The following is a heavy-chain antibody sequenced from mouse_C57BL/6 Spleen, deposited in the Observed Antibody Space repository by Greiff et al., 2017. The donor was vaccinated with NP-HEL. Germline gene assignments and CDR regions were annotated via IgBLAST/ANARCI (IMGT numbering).Heavy chain of an antibody. Sequence: DVMLVESGEGLVKPGGSLKLSCAASGFTFSSYAMSWVRQTPEKRLEWVAYISSGGDYIYYADTVKGRFTISRDNARNTLYLQMSSLKSEDTAMYYCTRDRGNCWYFDVWGTGTTVTVSS. CDR3: TRDRGNCWYFDV. D-gene: IGHD3-1*01. J-gene: IGHJ1*03. CDR2: ISSGGDYI. V-gene: IGHV5-9-1*02. CDR1: GFTFSSYA.